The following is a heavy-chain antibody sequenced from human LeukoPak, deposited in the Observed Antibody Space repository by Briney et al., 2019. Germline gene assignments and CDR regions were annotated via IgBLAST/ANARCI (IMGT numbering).Heavy chain of an antibody. Sequence: GGSLRLSCAASGFTFSSYAMSWVRQAPGKGLEWVSVISGSGGSTYYAGSVKGRFTISRDNSKNTLYLQMNSPRAEDTAVYNCASERQYSGSDYDSFVSSAFDYWGQGTLVTVSS. V-gene: IGHV3-23*01. CDR1: GFTFSSYA. CDR2: ISGSGGST. J-gene: IGHJ4*02. D-gene: IGHD1-26*01. CDR3: ASERQYSGSDYDSFVSSAFDY.